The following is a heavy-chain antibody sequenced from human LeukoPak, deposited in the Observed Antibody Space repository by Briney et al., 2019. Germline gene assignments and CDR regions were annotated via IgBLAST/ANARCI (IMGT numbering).Heavy chain of an antibody. CDR1: GDSISNYY. V-gene: IGHV4-59*01. Sequence: PSETLSLTCSVSGDSISNYYWSWIRQPPGKGLEWIGYIYYSGSTDYNPSLKSRVTISVDTSKNQFSLKLSSVTAADTAMYYCARDKGHDFSGFGYWGQGTLVTVSS. D-gene: IGHD3-22*01. J-gene: IGHJ4*02. CDR2: IYYSGST. CDR3: ARDKGHDFSGFGY.